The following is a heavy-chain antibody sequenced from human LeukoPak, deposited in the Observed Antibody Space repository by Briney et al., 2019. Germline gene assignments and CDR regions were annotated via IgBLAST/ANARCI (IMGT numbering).Heavy chain of an antibody. J-gene: IGHJ4*02. V-gene: IGHV4-59*01. CDR1: GGPISSYY. Sequence: SETLSLTCTVSGGPISSYYWSWIRQPPGKGLEWIGYIYYSGSTNYNPSLKSRVTISVDTSKNQFSLKLSSVTAADTAVYYCARAGVRYYFDYWGQGTLVTVSS. CDR2: IYYSGST. D-gene: IGHD2-21*01. CDR3: ARAGVRYYFDY.